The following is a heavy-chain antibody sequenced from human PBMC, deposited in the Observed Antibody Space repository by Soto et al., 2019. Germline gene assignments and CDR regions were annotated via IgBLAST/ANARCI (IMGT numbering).Heavy chain of an antibody. V-gene: IGHV4-34*01. J-gene: IGHJ5*02. CDR2: INHSGST. Sequence: SETLSLTCAVYGGSFSGYYWSWIRQPPGKGLEWIGEINHSGSTNYNPSLKSRVTISVDTSKNQFSLKLSSVTAADTAVYYCARRRVTILNWFDPWGQGTLVTVSS. D-gene: IGHD3-3*01. CDR1: GGSFSGYY. CDR3: ARRRVTILNWFDP.